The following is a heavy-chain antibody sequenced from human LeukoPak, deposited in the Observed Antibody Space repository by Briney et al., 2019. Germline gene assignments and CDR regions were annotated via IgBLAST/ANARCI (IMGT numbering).Heavy chain of an antibody. D-gene: IGHD2/OR15-2a*01. CDR3: ARDRGYYAIDY. Sequence: GGSLRLSCAASGFTFRSYWMTWVRQYPGKGLEWVANIKQDGSETYYADSVKGRFTISRDNAKNSLYLQMNSLRAEDTAVYYCARDRGYYAIDYWGQGTVVTVSS. CDR2: IKQDGSET. J-gene: IGHJ4*02. CDR1: GFTFRSYW. V-gene: IGHV3-7*01.